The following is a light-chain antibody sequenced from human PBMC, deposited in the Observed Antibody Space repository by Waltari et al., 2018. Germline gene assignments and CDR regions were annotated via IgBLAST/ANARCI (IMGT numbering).Light chain of an antibody. CDR2: DAS. CDR1: QGIRND. V-gene: IGKV1-17*01. CDR3: LQHNSYPWT. Sequence: DIQMTQSPSSLSASVGDRVTITCRASQGIRNDLLWYQQKPGKAPKRLLYDASSLQSGVPSRFSGSGSGTEFTLTISSLQPEDFATYYCLQHNSYPWTFGQGTKVEIK. J-gene: IGKJ1*01.